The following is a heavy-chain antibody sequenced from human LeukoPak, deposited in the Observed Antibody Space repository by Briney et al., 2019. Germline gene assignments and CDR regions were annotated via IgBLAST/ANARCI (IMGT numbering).Heavy chain of an antibody. CDR1: GGSISSGGYY. CDR3: ARDVVAASGGFDY. V-gene: IGHV4-39*07. D-gene: IGHD6-13*01. Sequence: SETLSLTCTVSGGSISSGGYYWGWIRQPPGKGLEWIGSIYYSGSTYYNPSLKSRVTISVDTSKNQLSLRLSSVTAGDTAVYYCARDVVAASGGFDYWGQGTLVTVSS. CDR2: IYYSGST. J-gene: IGHJ4*02.